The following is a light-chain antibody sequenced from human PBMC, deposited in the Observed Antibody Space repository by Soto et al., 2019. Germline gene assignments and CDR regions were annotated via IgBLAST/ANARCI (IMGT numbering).Light chain of an antibody. J-gene: IGKJ1*01. Sequence: DLQMTQSRSSVSAYAGARVNITCRSSKGINIGVGWYQQKPGEAPKLLFYSTSYLQSGVPSRFSGSGSGTDFILTISSLQPEDFASYFCQQAHSLPWTFGHGTKVELK. CDR3: QQAHSLPWT. CDR2: STS. CDR1: KGINIG. V-gene: IGKV1-12*02.